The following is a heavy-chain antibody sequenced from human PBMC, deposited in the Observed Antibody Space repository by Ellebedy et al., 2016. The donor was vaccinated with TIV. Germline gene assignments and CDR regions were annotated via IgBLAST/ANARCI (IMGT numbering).Heavy chain of an antibody. CDR3: ARRGSYGDYAVQVNNWFDS. CDR2: IYQDGSEK. Sequence: GESLKISCVASGFSFRNYWMGWVRQAPGKGLEWVANIYQDGSEKYYVDSVGGRFTISRDNAKNSLYQEMKSLRAEDTAVYYCARRGSYGDYAVQVNNWFDSWGQGTPVTVSP. V-gene: IGHV3-7*01. J-gene: IGHJ5*01. D-gene: IGHD4-17*01. CDR1: GFSFRNYW.